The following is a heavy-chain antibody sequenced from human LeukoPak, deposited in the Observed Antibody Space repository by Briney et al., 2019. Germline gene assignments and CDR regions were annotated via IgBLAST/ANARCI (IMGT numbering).Heavy chain of an antibody. CDR1: GYTFTCYY. J-gene: IGHJ5*02. CDR2: INPNSGGT. V-gene: IGHV1-2*02. CDR3: ARIRAAGANWFDP. Sequence: GASVKVSCKASGYTFTCYYMHWVRQAPGQGLEWMGWINPNSGGTNYAQRFQGRVTMTRDTSISTAYMELSRLRSDDTAVYYCARIRAAGANWFDPWGQGTLVIVSS. D-gene: IGHD6-13*01.